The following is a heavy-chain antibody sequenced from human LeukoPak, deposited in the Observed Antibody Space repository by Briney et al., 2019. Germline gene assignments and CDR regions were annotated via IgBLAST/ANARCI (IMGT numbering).Heavy chain of an antibody. D-gene: IGHD5-18*01. J-gene: IGHJ4*02. CDR3: ARRYSYGSYFDY. CDR1: GFTFSSYS. CDR2: ISSSSSTI. V-gene: IGHV3-48*01. Sequence: GGSLRLSCAASGFTFSSYSMNWVRQAPGKGLEWVSCISSSSSTIYYADSVKGRFTISRDNAKNSLYLQMNSLRAEDTAVYYCARRYSYGSYFDYWGQGTLVTVSS.